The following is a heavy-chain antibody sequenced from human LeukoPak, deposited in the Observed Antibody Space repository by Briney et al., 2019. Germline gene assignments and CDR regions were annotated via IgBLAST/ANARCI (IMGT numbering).Heavy chain of an antibody. CDR2: IIPILGIA. CDR1: GGTFSSYA. CDR3: ARDVATRIDY. D-gene: IGHD1-26*01. Sequence: ASVKVSCKASGGTFSSYAISWVRQAPGQGLEWMGRIIPILGIANHAQKFQGRVTITADKSTSTAYMELSSLRSEDTAVYYCARDVATRIDYWGQGTLVTVSS. J-gene: IGHJ4*02. V-gene: IGHV1-69*04.